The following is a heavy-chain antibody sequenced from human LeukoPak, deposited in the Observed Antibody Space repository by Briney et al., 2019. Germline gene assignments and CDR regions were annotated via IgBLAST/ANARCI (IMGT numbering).Heavy chain of an antibody. Sequence: SVKVSCKASGGTFSSYAISWVRQAPGQGLEWMGRIIPIFGTANYAQKFQGRVTMTRDTSISTAYMELSRLRSDDTAVYYCARVASGGWHEIINWFDPWGQGTLVTVSS. CDR2: IIPIFGTA. J-gene: IGHJ5*02. CDR3: ARVASGGWHEIINWFDP. V-gene: IGHV1-69*05. D-gene: IGHD6-19*01. CDR1: GGTFSSYA.